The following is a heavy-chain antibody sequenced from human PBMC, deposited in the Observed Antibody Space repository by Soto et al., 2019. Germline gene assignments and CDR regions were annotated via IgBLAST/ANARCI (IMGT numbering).Heavy chain of an antibody. CDR2: IYSKAGTI. V-gene: IGHV1-18*01. Sequence: QVQLVQSGAEVQKPGASVKVSCKTSGYTFNDFGITWVRQAHGLGLEWLGWIYSKAGTINFAPKFQGRVIMTTDTATSPASLELTSLTCDDTVVYFCARDIGIDIGYWGQGTLVSVS. D-gene: IGHD2-15*01. J-gene: IGHJ4*02. CDR3: ARDIGIDIGY. CDR1: GYTFNDFG.